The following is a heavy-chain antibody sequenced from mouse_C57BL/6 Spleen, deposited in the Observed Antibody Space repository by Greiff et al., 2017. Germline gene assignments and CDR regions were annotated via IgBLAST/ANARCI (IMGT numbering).Heavy chain of an antibody. CDR1: GFTFSSYA. CDR3: ARDPLLYAMDY. V-gene: IGHV5-4*01. J-gene: IGHJ4*01. Sequence: DVKLVESGGGLVKPGGSLKLSCAASGFTFSSYAMSWVRQTPEKRLEWVATISDGGSYTYYPDNVKGRFTISRDNAKNNLYLQMSHLKSEDTAMYYCARDPLLYAMDYWGQGTSVTVSS. D-gene: IGHD2-1*01. CDR2: ISDGGSYT.